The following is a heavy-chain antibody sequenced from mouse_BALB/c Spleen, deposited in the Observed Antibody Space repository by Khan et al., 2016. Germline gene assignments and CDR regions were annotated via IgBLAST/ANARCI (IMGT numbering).Heavy chain of an antibody. V-gene: IGHV1-54*01. CDR2: FHPGSGGT. CDR3: AREDDWDFDV. J-gene: IGHJ1*01. CDR1: GYAFTNFL. Sequence: QVQLQQSGAELVRPGPSVKVSCKASGYAFTNFLIERVKQRPGQGLEWIGVFHPGSGGTNYNEKFKGKATLTADKSSSTAYMQLSSLTSDDSAVYFCAREDDWDFDVWGAGTTVTVSS.